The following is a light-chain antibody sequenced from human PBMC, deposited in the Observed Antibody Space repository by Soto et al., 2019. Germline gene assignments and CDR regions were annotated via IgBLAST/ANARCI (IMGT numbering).Light chain of an antibody. J-gene: IGKJ1*01. CDR1: QSISSW. CDR2: DAS. Sequence: DIQMTQSPSTLSASVGDRVTITCRASQSISSWLAWYQQKPGKAPKLLIYDASSLESGVPSRFSGSGSGTEFTLTISSLQPDDFATYYCQQSNTYSWTFGQGTKVDI. CDR3: QQSNTYSWT. V-gene: IGKV1-5*01.